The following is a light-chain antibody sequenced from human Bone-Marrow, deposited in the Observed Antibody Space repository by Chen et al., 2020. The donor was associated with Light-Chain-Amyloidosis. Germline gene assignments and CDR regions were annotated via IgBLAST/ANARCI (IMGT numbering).Light chain of an antibody. Sequence: SYELTQPPSVSVSPGQTARITCSGDDLPTKYAYWYQQKPGQAPVLVIHRDTARPSGISERFSGYSAGITATLTISGCQAEDEADYHCQSADSSGTYEVIVGGGTKLTVL. CDR1: DLPTKY. CDR2: RDT. V-gene: IGLV3-25*03. CDR3: QSADSSGTYEVI. J-gene: IGLJ2*01.